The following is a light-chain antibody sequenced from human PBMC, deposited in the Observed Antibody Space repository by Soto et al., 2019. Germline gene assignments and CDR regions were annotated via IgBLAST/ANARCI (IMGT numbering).Light chain of an antibody. Sequence: QSVLTRPPSVSGAPGQRVTISCAGSSSNIGAGYDVHWYQQIPGTAPKLLIYANINRPSGVPDRFSGSKSGTSASLAITGLQAEDEADYYCQSYDSSMSGYVFGTGKKVTVL. CDR2: ANI. CDR1: SSNIGAGYD. J-gene: IGLJ1*01. CDR3: QSYDSSMSGYV. V-gene: IGLV1-40*01.